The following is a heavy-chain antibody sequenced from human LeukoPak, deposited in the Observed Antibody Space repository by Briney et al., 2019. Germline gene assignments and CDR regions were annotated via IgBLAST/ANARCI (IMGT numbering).Heavy chain of an antibody. V-gene: IGHV4-30-2*01. CDR2: INHSGST. J-gene: IGHJ4*02. Sequence: SQTLSLTCAVSGGSISSGGYSWSWIRQPPGKGLEWIGEINHSGSTNYNPSLKSRVTISVDTSKNQFSLKLSSVTAADTAVYYCARISHYYDNSGYRYWGQGTLVTVSS. D-gene: IGHD3-22*01. CDR3: ARISHYYDNSGYRY. CDR1: GGSISSGGYS.